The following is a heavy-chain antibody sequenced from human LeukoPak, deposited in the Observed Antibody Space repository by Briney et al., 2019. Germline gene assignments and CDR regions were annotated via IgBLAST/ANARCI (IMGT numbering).Heavy chain of an antibody. CDR1: GGSISSYS. CDR2: IYNSGST. J-gene: IGHJ4*02. Sequence: SQTLSLTCTVSGGSISSYSWNWIRQSPGKGLEWIGYIYNSGSTNYNSSLKSRVTISVDRSKNEFSLKLSSVTAADTAVYYCARQGGVRGYYGSGSYYYDIWGQGTLVTVSS. D-gene: IGHD3-10*01. V-gene: IGHV4-59*01. CDR3: ARQGGVRGYYGSGSYYYDI.